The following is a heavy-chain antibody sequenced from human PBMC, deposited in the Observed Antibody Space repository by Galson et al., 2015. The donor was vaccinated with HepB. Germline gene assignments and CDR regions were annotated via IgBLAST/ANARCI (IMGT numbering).Heavy chain of an antibody. J-gene: IGHJ3*02. CDR2: IKDDGSET. Sequence: SLRLSCAASGFTFSSYWMTWVRQAPGKGLEWVANIKDDGSETNYVDSVKGRFTISRDNVATSLYLQMNTLRPEETAVYYCVRDVTFFGTFVYDDALDNWGHATKVIVSS. CDR1: GFTFSSYW. V-gene: IGHV3-7*01. D-gene: IGHD3/OR15-3a*01. CDR3: VRDVTFFGTFVYDDALDN.